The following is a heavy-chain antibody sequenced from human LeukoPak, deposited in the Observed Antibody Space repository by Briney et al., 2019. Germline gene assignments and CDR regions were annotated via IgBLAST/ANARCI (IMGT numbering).Heavy chain of an antibody. Sequence: SETLSLTCTVSGGSISSSSYYWGWIRQPPGKGLEWIGSIYYSGSTYYNPSLKSRVTISVDTSKNQFSLKLSSVTAADTAVYYCARDVRGARFSVSPYFDYWGQGTLVTVSS. CDR2: IYYSGST. CDR1: GGSISSSSYY. D-gene: IGHD3-10*02. CDR3: ARDVRGARFSVSPYFDY. V-gene: IGHV4-39*07. J-gene: IGHJ4*02.